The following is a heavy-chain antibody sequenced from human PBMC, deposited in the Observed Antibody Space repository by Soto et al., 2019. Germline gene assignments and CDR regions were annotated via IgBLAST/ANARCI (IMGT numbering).Heavy chain of an antibody. CDR3: ARRVTSSTGWDY. J-gene: IGHJ4*02. CDR1: GYMFTSYW. CDR2: IHGGDSNT. D-gene: IGHD6-19*01. Sequence: GESLKISCKGSGYMFTSYWIGWVRQMPGKGLEWMGIIHGGDSNTRYSPSFDGQVTISTDKSINTAYLQWSSLKASDTAMYYCARRVTSSTGWDYWGQGTLVTVSS. V-gene: IGHV5-51*01.